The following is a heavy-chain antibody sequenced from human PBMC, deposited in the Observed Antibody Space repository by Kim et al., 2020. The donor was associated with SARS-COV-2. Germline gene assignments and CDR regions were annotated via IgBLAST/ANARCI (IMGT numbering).Heavy chain of an antibody. J-gene: IGHJ4*02. CDR3: ARRIPYGGNSAWYFDY. CDR2: IYYSGST. V-gene: IGHV4-59*12. Sequence: SETLSLTCTVSGGSISSYYWSWIRQPPGKGLEWIGYIYYSGSTNYNPSLKSRVTISVDTSKNQFSLKLSSVTAADTAVYYCARRIPYGGNSAWYFDYWGQGTLVTVSS. CDR1: GGSISSYY. D-gene: IGHD4-17*01.